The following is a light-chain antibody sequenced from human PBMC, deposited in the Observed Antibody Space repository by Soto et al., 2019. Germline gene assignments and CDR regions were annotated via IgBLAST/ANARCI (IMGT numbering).Light chain of an antibody. CDR2: KAT. CDR1: QSISSW. V-gene: IGKV1-5*03. Sequence: DTQMTQSPSTLSASVGDRVTITCRASQSISSWLAWYQQKPGRAPKLLIYKATSLQSGVPSRFSGSESGTEFTLTISSLQPDDFATYYCQRYNTNSRTFGQGTQVEIK. CDR3: QRYNTNSRT. J-gene: IGKJ1*01.